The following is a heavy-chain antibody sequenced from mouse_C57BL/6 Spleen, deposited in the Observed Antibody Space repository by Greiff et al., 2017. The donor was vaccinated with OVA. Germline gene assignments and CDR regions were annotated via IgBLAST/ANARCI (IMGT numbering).Heavy chain of an antibody. CDR3: ARGGYYYGSSYPDAMDY. CDR2: INPYNGGT. V-gene: IGHV1-19*01. CDR1: GYTFTDYY. Sequence: EVQLQQSGPVLVKPGASVKMSCKASGYTFTDYYMNWVKQSHGKSLEWIGVINPYNGGTSYNQKFKGKATLTVDKSSSTAYMELNSLTSEDSAVYYCARGGYYYGSSYPDAMDYWGQGTSVTVSS. D-gene: IGHD1-1*01. J-gene: IGHJ4*01.